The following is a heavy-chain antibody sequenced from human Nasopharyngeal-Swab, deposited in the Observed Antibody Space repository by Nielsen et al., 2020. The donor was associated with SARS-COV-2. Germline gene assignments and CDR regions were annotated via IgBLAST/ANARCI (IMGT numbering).Heavy chain of an antibody. CDR2: INPSGGST. CDR3: ARDRGGSGYFDY. Sequence: ASVKVSCKASGYTFTSYYMHWVRQAPGQGLEWMGLINPSGGSTTYAQKFQGRLTMTRDTPTSTVYMELSSLRSEDTAVYYCARDRGGSGYFDYWGQGALVTVSS. D-gene: IGHD3-10*01. CDR1: GYTFTSYY. V-gene: IGHV1-46*01. J-gene: IGHJ4*02.